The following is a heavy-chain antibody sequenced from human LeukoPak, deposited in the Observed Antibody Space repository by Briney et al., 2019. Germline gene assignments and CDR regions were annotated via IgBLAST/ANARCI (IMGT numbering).Heavy chain of an antibody. CDR3: AKNGEVLSWFDP. J-gene: IGHJ5*02. V-gene: IGHV3-23*01. D-gene: IGHD3-10*01. CDR1: GFTFSSYA. CDR2: ISASGDRT. Sequence: GGSLRLSCAASGFTFSSYAMSWVRQAPGRGLEWVSAISASGDRTYYADSVKGRFTISRDNSKNTLYLQMNSLRAEDTAVYSCAKNGEVLSWFDPWGQGTLVTVS.